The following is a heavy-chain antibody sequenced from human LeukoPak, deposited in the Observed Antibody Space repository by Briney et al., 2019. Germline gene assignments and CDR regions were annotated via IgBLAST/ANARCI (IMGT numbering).Heavy chain of an antibody. CDR1: GGSISSGGYY. J-gene: IGHJ4*02. CDR3: ARYLGGDRDFDY. V-gene: IGHV4-31*03. CDR2: IYYSGSI. Sequence: SETLSLTCTVSGGSISSGGYYWSWIRQHPGKGLEWVGYIYYSGSIYYSPSLKSRVTMSVDTSKNQFSLNLSSVTAADTAAYYCARYLGGDRDFDYWGQGTLVTVSS. D-gene: IGHD2-15*01.